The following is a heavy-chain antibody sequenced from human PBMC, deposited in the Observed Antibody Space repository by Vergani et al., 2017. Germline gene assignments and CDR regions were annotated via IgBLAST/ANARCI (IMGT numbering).Heavy chain of an antibody. J-gene: IGHJ4*02. D-gene: IGHD2-2*01. CDR2: ISSDGNDQ. CDR3: ARGSRAPGRPQYCSSTTCSYFES. CDR1: GFTFSPFSSYA. V-gene: IGHV3-30-3*01. Sequence: QVQLVESGGGGVRPGRSLRLSCAASGFTFSPFSSYAMHWVRQAPGKGLEWLAVISSDGNDQHYADSVKGRFTISRDNSNNSLFLQMNTLRREDTAVYYCARGSRAPGRPQYCSSTTCSYFESWGQGTLVTVSS.